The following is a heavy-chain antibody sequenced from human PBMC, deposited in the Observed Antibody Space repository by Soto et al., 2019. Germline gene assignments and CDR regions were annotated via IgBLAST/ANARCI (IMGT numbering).Heavy chain of an antibody. J-gene: IGHJ6*02. CDR3: AKEDRGVGSKARYYYYYYGMDV. Sequence: ASVKVSCKASGYTFTSYYMHWVRQAPGQGLEWMGIINPSGGSTSYAQKFQGRVTMTRDTSTSTVYMELSSLRSEDTAVYYCAKEDRGVGSKARYYYYYYGMDVWGQGTTVTVSS. D-gene: IGHD3-10*01. CDR1: GYTFTSYY. CDR2: INPSGGST. V-gene: IGHV1-46*01.